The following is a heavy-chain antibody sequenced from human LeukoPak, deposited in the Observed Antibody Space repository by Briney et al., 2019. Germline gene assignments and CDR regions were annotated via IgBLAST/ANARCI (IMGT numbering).Heavy chain of an antibody. CDR3: AKSGGYDPPNWFDP. D-gene: IGHD2-15*01. J-gene: IGHJ5*02. CDR1: GSTFISYA. CDR2: ISGSGGST. Sequence: PGRSLRLSCAASGSTFISYAMRCVRQAPGKGLEWVSAISGSGGSTYYAASVKGRFTISRDNSRNTLYLQMNSLRAEDTAVYYCAKSGGYDPPNWFDPWGQGTLVTVSS. V-gene: IGHV3-23*01.